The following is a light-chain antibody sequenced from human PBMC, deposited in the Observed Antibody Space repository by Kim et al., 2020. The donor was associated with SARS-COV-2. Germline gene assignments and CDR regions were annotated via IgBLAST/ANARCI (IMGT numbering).Light chain of an antibody. CDR3: CSYAGSDSQWL. Sequence: QSVLTQPRSVSGSPGQSVSMSCLGTRHDVGGYNYVSWYQHHPGRAPQLIIFDVDQRPSGVPDRFSGSKSGNTASLTISGLRAEDEADYYCCSYAGSDSQWLFGGGTRVTVL. V-gene: IGLV2-11*01. CDR2: DVD. J-gene: IGLJ3*02. CDR1: RHDVGGYNY.